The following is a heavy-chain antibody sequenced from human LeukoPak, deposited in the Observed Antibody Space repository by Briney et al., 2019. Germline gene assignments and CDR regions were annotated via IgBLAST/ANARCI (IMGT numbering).Heavy chain of an antibody. CDR1: GYTFTGYY. Sequence: ASVKVSCKASGYTFTGYYMHWVRQAPGHGLEWMGVMNPSGGTSSAQRFQGRVALTRDMSTSTIYMELSSLSFDDTAVYYCATYYGSRGDFDFWGQGTLVTVSS. V-gene: IGHV1-46*01. D-gene: IGHD3-22*01. CDR3: ATYYGSRGDFDF. J-gene: IGHJ4*02. CDR2: MNPSGGT.